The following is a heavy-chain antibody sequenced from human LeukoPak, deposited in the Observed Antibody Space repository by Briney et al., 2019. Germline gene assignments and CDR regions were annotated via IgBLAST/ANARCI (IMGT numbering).Heavy chain of an antibody. CDR3: ARGRYSSGWYRRGWPVDY. V-gene: IGHV4-34*01. D-gene: IGHD6-19*01. J-gene: IGHJ4*02. Sequence: SETLSLTCAVYGGSFSGYYWSWIRQPPGKGLEWIGEINHSGSTNYNPSLKSRVTISVDTSKNQFSLKLSSVTAADTAVYYCARGRYSSGWYRRGWPVDYWGQGTLVSVSS. CDR2: INHSGST. CDR1: GGSFSGYY.